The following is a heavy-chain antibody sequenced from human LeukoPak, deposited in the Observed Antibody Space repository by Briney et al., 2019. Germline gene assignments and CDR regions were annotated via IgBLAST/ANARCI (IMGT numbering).Heavy chain of an antibody. CDR2: IQTSGST. V-gene: IGHV4-4*09. CDR1: GDSISGYS. D-gene: IGHD1/OR15-1a*01. J-gene: IGHJ6*03. Sequence: PSETLSLTCTVSGDSISGYSWSWIRQSPEKGLEWIGLIQTSGSTKYKPSLKSRVTISVDTSKNQLSLNVSSVTAADTGLYYRARRVSSTAVRTNIQQYMEVWGKGTTVTVSS. CDR3: ARRVSSTAVRTNIQQYMEV.